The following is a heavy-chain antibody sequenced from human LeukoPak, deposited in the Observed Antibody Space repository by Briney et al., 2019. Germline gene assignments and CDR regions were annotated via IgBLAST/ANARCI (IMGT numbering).Heavy chain of an antibody. J-gene: IGHJ4*02. V-gene: IGHV3-30*04. Sequence: PGRSLRLSCAASGFTFSSYAMHWVRQAPGKGLGWVAVISYDGSNKYYADSVKGRFTISRDNSKNTLYLQMNSLRAEDTAVYYCARDSDDDYGDYVTDYWGQGTLVTVSS. CDR1: GFTFSSYA. CDR3: ARDSDDDYGDYVTDY. CDR2: ISYDGSNK. D-gene: IGHD4-17*01.